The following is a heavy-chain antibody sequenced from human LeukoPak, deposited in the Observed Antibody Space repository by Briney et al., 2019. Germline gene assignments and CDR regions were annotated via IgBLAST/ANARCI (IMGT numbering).Heavy chain of an antibody. CDR2: VYYSGSA. Sequence: SETLSLTCTVSGASISSYYWSWIRQPPGKGLEWIGYVYYSGSANYNPSLKSRVTMSVDTSKNQFSLKLSSVTAADTAVYYCARVAARIEFDYWGQGTLVTVSS. J-gene: IGHJ4*02. CDR3: ARVAARIEFDY. D-gene: IGHD5-18*01. V-gene: IGHV4-59*01. CDR1: GASISSYY.